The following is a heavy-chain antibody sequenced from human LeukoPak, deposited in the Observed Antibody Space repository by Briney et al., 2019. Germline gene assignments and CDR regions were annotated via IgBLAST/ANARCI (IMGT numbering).Heavy chain of an antibody. D-gene: IGHD2-15*01. J-gene: IGHJ4*02. CDR3: AAEGSGQYFDY. CDR2: IVVGSGNT. CDR1: GFTFTSSA. V-gene: IGHV1-58*01. Sequence: GASVKVSCKASGFTFTSSAVQWVRQARGQRVEWIGWIVVGSGNTNYAQKFQERVTITRDMSTSTAYMELSSLRSEDTAVYYCAAEGSGQYFDYWGQGTLVTVSS.